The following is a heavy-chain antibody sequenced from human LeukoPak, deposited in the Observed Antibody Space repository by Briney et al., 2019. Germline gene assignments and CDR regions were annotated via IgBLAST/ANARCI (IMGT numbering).Heavy chain of an antibody. CDR3: ARGPVVPAATFDY. V-gene: IGHV1-69*04. CDR2: IIPILGIA. D-gene: IGHD2-2*01. J-gene: IGHJ4*02. Sequence: SVMVSCKASGGTFSSYAISWVRQAPGQGLEWMGRIIPILGIANYAQKFQGRVTITADKSTSTAYMELSSLRSEDTAVYYCARGPVVPAATFDYWGQGTLVTVSS. CDR1: GGTFSSYA.